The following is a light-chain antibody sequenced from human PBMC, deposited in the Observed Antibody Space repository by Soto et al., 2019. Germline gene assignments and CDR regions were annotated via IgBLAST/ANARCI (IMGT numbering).Light chain of an antibody. CDR2: GAS. CDR3: QQSFSTPRT. J-gene: IGKJ1*01. V-gene: IGKV1-39*01. Sequence: DIQMTQSPSPLSASVGDRVTITCRASQSISTYLNRYQQKPGKAPKHLIYGASSLQSGVPSRFSGSGSGTDFSLTISSLQTEDFGTYYCQQSFSTPRTFGQGTKVEIK. CDR1: QSISTY.